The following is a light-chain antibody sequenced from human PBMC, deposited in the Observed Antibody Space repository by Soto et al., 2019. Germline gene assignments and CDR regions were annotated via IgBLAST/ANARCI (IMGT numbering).Light chain of an antibody. CDR1: QSLSSSY. Sequence: IVLTQSPGTLYLSPGERSTLSCRASQSLSSSYLAWYQQKPGQAPRLLIYGASSRATGVPAKVSGSGSGTEFTLTISSLQSEDFAVYYCQQHDSWPRTFGQGTKVDIK. CDR2: GAS. V-gene: IGKV3-20*01. J-gene: IGKJ1*01. CDR3: QQHDSWPRT.